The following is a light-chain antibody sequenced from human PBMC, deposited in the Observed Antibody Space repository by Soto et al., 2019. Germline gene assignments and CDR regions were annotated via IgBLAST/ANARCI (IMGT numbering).Light chain of an antibody. CDR3: QQYKYAPWT. CDR1: QGVSSY. V-gene: IGKV3-20*01. Sequence: EVVVTQCRAPLSLSQGERATLSCRASQGVSSYLAWYQQKPGQAPRLLIYGASSRATGIPDRFSGGGSGTDFTLTISTLEPEDFAVYYCQQYKYAPWTYGQGTKGDI. CDR2: GAS. J-gene: IGKJ1*01.